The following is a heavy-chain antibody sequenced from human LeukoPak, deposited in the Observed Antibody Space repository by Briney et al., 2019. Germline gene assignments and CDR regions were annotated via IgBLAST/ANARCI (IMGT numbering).Heavy chain of an antibody. V-gene: IGHV4-4*07. CDR1: GGSISSYY. D-gene: IGHD4-11*01. Sequence: SETLSLTCTVSGGSISSYYWSWIRQPAGKGLEWIGRIYTSGSTNYNPSLKSRVTMSVDTSKNQFSLKLSSVTAADTAVYYCASQSDYSIGYYSDYWGQGTLVTVSS. CDR2: IYTSGST. J-gene: IGHJ4*02. CDR3: ASQSDYSIGYYSDY.